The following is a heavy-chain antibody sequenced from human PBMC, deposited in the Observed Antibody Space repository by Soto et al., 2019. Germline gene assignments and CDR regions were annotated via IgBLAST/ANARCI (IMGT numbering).Heavy chain of an antibody. D-gene: IGHD2-8*01. V-gene: IGHV3-48*03. CDR3: ATTLPYCRNGVCHRD. CDR1: GFTFSTLE. Sequence: GSLRLSCAASGFTFSTLEMNLVLQAPGKGLEWVSYITSRGDTQYYADSVKGRFTISRDNARNSLYLQMNSLRREDTAVYYCATTLPYCRNGVCHRDWGQGTQVTVSS. J-gene: IGHJ4*02. CDR2: ITSRGDTQ.